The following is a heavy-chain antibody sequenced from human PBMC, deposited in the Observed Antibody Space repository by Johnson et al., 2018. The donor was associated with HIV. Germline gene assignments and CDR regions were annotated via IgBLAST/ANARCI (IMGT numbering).Heavy chain of an antibody. V-gene: IGHV3-30*18. CDR1: GFTFSSYD. CDR2: ISYDGSNT. CDR3: AKDQYRKLTTVAGI. D-gene: IGHD4-17*01. Sequence: QVQLVESGGGLVQPGGSLRLSCAASGFTFSSYDMHWVRQATGKGLEWVALISYDGSNTYYADSVRGRFTLSRDNSKNTVYLQMNSLRAEDTAVYYCAKDQYRKLTTVAGIWGQGTMVTVSS. J-gene: IGHJ3*02.